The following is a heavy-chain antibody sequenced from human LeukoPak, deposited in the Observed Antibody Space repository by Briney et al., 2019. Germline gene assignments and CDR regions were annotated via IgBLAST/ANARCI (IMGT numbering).Heavy chain of an antibody. J-gene: IGHJ3*01. CDR1: GYTFTSYY. D-gene: IGHD2/OR15-2a*01. V-gene: IGHV1-46*01. CDR2: INPSGGST. CDR3: ARDNVVIFRPFSNFDV. Sequence: ASVKVSCKASGYTFTSYYMHWVRQAPGQGLEWMGIINPSGGSTSYAQKFQGRVTMTRDTSTSTVYMELSSLRSEDTAVYYCARDNVVIFRPFSNFDVWGQGTMVTVSS.